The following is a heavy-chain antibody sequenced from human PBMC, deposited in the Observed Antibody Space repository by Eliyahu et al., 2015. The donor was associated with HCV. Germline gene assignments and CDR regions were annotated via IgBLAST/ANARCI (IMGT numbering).Heavy chain of an antibody. D-gene: IGHD6-19*01. CDR2: MHYSGST. V-gene: IGHV4-59*01. CDR3: ASGGGGIAVAGTGGWFDP. CDR1: GGSISSYY. Sequence: QVQLQESGPGLVKPSETLSLTCTVSGGSISSYYWSWIRQPPGKGLAWIGYMHYSGSTNYNPSLKSRVTISIDTSKNQFSLKLSSVTAADTAVYYCASGGGGIAVAGTGGWFDPWGQGTLVTVSS. J-gene: IGHJ5*02.